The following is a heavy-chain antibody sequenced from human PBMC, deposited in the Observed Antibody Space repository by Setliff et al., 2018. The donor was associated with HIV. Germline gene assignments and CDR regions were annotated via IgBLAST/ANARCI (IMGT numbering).Heavy chain of an antibody. D-gene: IGHD2-8*02. J-gene: IGHJ4*02. V-gene: IGHV3-48*01. CDR3: AKSLLVAGNDY. CDR1: GFTFDSYS. CDR2: ISGLGGGTI. Sequence: GGSLRLSCATSGFTFDSYSIIWVRQAPGKGLEWVSYISGLGGGTIYYADSVRGRFTISRDDAEKSVYLRMNSLRAEDTAVYYCAKSLLVAGNDYWGQGTLVTVSS.